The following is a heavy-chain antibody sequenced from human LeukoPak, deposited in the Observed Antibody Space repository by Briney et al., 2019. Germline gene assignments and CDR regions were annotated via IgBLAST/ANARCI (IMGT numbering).Heavy chain of an antibody. CDR3: VRDYYDTSGYFHGGH. CDR1: GYTFTSYG. V-gene: IGHV1-18*01. J-gene: IGHJ4*02. D-gene: IGHD3-22*01. CDR2: ISAYNGNT. Sequence: ASVKVSCKASGYTFTSYGISWVRQAPGQGLEWMGWISAYNGNTNYAQKLQGRVTMTTDTSTSTAYMELRSLRSDDTAVYYCVRDYYDTSGYFHGGHWGQGTLVTVSS.